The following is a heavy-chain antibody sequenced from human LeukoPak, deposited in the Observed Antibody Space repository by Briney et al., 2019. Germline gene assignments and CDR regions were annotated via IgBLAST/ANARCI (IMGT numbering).Heavy chain of an antibody. V-gene: IGHV4-59*01. CDR1: GGSISSYY. Sequence: LETLSLTCTVSGGSISSYYWSWIRQPPGKGLEWIGYIYYSGSTNYNPSLKSRVTISVDTSKNQFSLKLSSVTAADTAVYYCARDDGGGSFDPWGQGTLVTVSS. D-gene: IGHD3-16*01. CDR2: IYYSGST. J-gene: IGHJ5*02. CDR3: ARDDGGGSFDP.